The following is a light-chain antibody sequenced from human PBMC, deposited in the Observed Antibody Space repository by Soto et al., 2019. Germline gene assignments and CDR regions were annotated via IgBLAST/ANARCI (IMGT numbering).Light chain of an antibody. CDR1: SGHSSYA. CDR3: QTWDTGARVV. J-gene: IGLJ2*01. CDR2: LSSDGSH. Sequence: QTVVTQSPSASASLGASVKLTCTLSSGHSSYAIAWHQQQPEKGPRYLMKLSSDGSHSKGDGIPDRFSGSSSGAERYLTISSLQSEDEDDYYCQTWDTGARVVFGGGTKLTVL. V-gene: IGLV4-69*01.